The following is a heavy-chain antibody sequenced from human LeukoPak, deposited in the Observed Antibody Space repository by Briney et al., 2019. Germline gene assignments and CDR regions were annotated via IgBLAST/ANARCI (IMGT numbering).Heavy chain of an antibody. D-gene: IGHD2-2*01. CDR2: IRYDGSNK. CDR3: AKGLVPAAPYYFDY. Sequence: PGGSLRLSCAASGFTFSSYGMHWVRQAPGKGLEWVAFIRYDGSNKYYADSVKGRFTISRDNSKNTLYLQMNSLRAEDTAVYYCAKGLVPAAPYYFDYWGQGTLVTVSS. V-gene: IGHV3-30*02. J-gene: IGHJ4*02. CDR1: GFTFSSYG.